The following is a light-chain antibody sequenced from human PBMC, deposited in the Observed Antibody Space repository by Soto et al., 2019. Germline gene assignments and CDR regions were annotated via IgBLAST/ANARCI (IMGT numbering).Light chain of an antibody. CDR3: QQYGFSPIS. J-gene: IGKJ5*01. CDR1: KSVSNY. Sequence: EVVLTQSPGTLSLSPGERATLACRASKSVSNYVAWYQQKSGQPPRLLIYGASSRASGIPDRFSGSGSGTDFTLSITRLGPEDFEVYSCQQYGFSPISFGQGTRLEIK. CDR2: GAS. V-gene: IGKV3-20*01.